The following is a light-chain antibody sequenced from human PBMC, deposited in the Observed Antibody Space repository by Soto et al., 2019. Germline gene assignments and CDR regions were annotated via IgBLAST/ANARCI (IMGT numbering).Light chain of an antibody. J-gene: IGKJ5*01. Sequence: DIQMTQSPSSVSASVGDRVTITCRASQDISTSLAWFQQKPGKAPKLLIYAASTLQSGVPSRFSGSGSGTVFTLTISSLQPEDFATYFCRQASSIPPPTFGQGTRLEIK. CDR1: QDISTS. V-gene: IGKV1-12*01. CDR3: RQASSIPPPT. CDR2: AAS.